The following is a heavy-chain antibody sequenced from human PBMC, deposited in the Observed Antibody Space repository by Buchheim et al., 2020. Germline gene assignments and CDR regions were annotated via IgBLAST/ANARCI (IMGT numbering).Heavy chain of an antibody. V-gene: IGHV4-39*01. Sequence: QLQLQESGPGLVKPSETLSLTCTVSGDSISSSSYYWGWIRQPPGKGLEWFGSIYYTGSSYYNPSLQSRVTISVDTSKNQFSLRLSSVTAADTVVYYCARHTYGTGWYWYFDLWGRGTL. J-gene: IGHJ2*01. CDR1: GDSISSSSYY. CDR3: ARHTYGTGWYWYFDL. CDR2: IYYTGSS. D-gene: IGHD6-19*01.